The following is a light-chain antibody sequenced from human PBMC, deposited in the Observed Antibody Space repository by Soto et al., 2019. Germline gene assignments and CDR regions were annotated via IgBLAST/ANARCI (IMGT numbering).Light chain of an antibody. CDR1: QSISSY. Sequence: AIRMTQSPSSFSASTGDRVTITCRASQSISSYLAWYQQKPGKAPKLLIYAASTLHSGVSSRFSGSGSGTDFTLTISGLQSEDFATYYCQQYYSYPQWTFGQGTKVEIK. CDR3: QQYYSYPQWT. J-gene: IGKJ1*01. V-gene: IGKV1-8*01. CDR2: AAS.